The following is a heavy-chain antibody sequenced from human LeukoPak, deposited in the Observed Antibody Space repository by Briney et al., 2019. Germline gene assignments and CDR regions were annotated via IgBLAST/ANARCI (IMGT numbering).Heavy chain of an antibody. CDR1: GYTFTSYG. V-gene: IGHV1-18*01. CDR3: ARDLGVTMTVVVSPFDY. CDR2: ISAYNGNT. J-gene: IGHJ4*02. Sequence: ASVKVSCKASGYTFTSYGISWVRQAPGQGLEWMGWISAYNGNTNYAQKLQGRVTMTTDTSTSTAYMELRSLRSDDTAVYYCARDLGVTMTVVVSPFDYWGQGTLVTVSS. D-gene: IGHD3-22*01.